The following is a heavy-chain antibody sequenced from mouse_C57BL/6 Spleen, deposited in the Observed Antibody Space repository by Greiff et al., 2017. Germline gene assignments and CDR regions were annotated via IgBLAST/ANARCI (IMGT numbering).Heavy chain of an antibody. V-gene: IGHV5-17*01. D-gene: IGHD2-1*01. CDR3: ARNPYYGKGYYAMDY. Sequence: EVNVVESGGGLVKPGGSLKLSCAASGFTFSDYGMHWVRQAPEKGLEWVAYISSGSSTIYYADTVKGRFTISRDNAKNTLFLQMTSLRSEDTAMYYCARNPYYGKGYYAMDYWGQGTSVTVSS. CDR1: GFTFSDYG. CDR2: ISSGSSTI. J-gene: IGHJ4*01.